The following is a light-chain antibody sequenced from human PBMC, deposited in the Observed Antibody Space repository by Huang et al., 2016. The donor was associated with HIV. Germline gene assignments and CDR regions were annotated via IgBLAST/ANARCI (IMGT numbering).Light chain of an antibody. CDR2: AAS. Sequence: DIQMTQSPSSLSAFVGDKVTITCRASENISKYLNWYQQKPGKAPNLLLYAASSLQSGVPSRFSGSGTGTDFNLTINSLQPEDYATYFCQQSYNAPRTFGQGTKVEIK. V-gene: IGKV1-39*01. CDR1: ENISKY. CDR3: QQSYNAPRT. J-gene: IGKJ1*01.